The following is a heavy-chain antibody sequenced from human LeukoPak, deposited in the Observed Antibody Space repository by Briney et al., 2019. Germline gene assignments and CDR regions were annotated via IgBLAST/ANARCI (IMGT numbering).Heavy chain of an antibody. V-gene: IGHV4-61*03. J-gene: IGHJ5*02. CDR1: GGPISRGNYY. CDR2: IYYSGNT. D-gene: IGHD2/OR15-2a*01. CDR3: ARGVCHSWFYP. Sequence: PSETLSLTCTATGGPISRGNYYWGWIRQPPGKGLEWIGYIYYSGNTNYNPSLKSRVTISVDTSKNHFYLRLSSVAAADTSVYYCARGVCHSWFYPCGQGTLVTVSS.